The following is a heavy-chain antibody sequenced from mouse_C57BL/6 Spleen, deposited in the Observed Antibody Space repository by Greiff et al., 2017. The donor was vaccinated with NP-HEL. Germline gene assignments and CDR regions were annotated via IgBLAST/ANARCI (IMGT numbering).Heavy chain of an antibody. J-gene: IGHJ2*01. CDR3: ARGDGYYHY. D-gene: IGHD2-3*01. CDR2: IDPENGDT. V-gene: IGHV14-4*01. CDR1: GFNIKDDY. Sequence: VQLQQSGAELVRPGASVKLSCTASGFNIKDDYMHWVKQRPEQGLEWIGWIDPENGDTNYNGKFKGKATLTADKSSSTAYMQLSSLTSEDSAVYFCARGDGYYHYWGQGTTLTVSS.